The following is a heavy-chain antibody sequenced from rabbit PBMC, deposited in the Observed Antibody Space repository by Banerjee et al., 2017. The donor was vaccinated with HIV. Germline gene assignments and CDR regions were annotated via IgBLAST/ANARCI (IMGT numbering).Heavy chain of an antibody. CDR2: IYTSSSGST. CDR1: GFSVSSNYY. D-gene: IGHD1-1*01. CDR3: VRDINTSFKL. V-gene: IGHV1S40*01. J-gene: IGHJ4*01. Sequence: QSLEESGGDLVKPGASLTLTCTASGFSVSSNYYMCWVRQAPGKGLEWIACIYTSSSGSTYYASWAKGRFTISKASSTTVTLQVTSLTAADTATYFCVRDINTSFKLWGPGTLVT.